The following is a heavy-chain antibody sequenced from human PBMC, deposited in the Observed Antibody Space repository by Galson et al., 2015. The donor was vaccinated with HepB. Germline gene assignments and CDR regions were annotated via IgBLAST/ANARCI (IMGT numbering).Heavy chain of an antibody. CDR3: ATRYDSSGYSFDY. D-gene: IGHD3-22*01. CDR2: IWYDGSNK. Sequence: SLRLSCAASGFSSSSYGMYWVRQAPGKGLEWVAAIWYDGSNKYYADSVKGRFTISRDNSKNTMYLQLNTLRAEDTAVYYCATRYDSSGYSFDYWGQGTLVTVSS. CDR1: GFSSSSYG. V-gene: IGHV3-33*07. J-gene: IGHJ4*02.